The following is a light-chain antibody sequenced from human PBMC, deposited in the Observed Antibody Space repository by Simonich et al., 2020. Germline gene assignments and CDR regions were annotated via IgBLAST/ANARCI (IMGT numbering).Light chain of an antibody. V-gene: IGKV4-1*01. Sequence: DIVMTQSPDSLAVSLGERATINCKSSQSVLYSSNNKNYLAWYQQKPGQPPKLLIYWASTRESGVPDRFSGSWSGTDFTLTISSLQAEDVAVYYCQQYYSTPLTFGGGTKVEIE. CDR3: QQYYSTPLT. CDR1: QSVLYSSNNKNY. CDR2: WAS. J-gene: IGKJ4*01.